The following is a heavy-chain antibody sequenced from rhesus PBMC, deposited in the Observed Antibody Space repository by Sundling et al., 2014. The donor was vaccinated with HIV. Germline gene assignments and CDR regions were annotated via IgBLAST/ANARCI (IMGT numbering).Heavy chain of an antibody. D-gene: IGHD3-9*01. CDR2: IVPPVGVT. CDR1: GFTFGNYA. Sequence: QVQLVQSGAEVKKPGASVKVSCETSGFTFGNYAFSWVRQAPGQGLEWMGGIVPPVGVTNYAQQFQGRVTITADTSTNTAYLEVRSLRSEDTAVYYCARGRYYEDDYGNYYTGDALDSWGQGVVVTVSS. J-gene: IGHJ6*01. V-gene: IGHV1-198*02. CDR3: ARGRYYEDDYGNYYTGDALDS.